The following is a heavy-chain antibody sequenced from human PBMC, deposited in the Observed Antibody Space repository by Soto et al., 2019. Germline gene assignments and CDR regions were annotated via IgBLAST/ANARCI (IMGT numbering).Heavy chain of an antibody. D-gene: IGHD3-22*01. J-gene: IGHJ4*02. V-gene: IGHV1-18*01. CDR1: GYTFTSYG. CDR3: SRGGVYYDSSGYYRPTGGDY. Sequence: QVQLVQSGAEVKKPGASVKVSCKASGYTFTSYGISWVRQAPGQGLEWMGWISAYNGNTNYAQKLQGRVTMTTDTSTSTAYMELRSLRSDDTAVYYCSRGGVYYDSSGYYRPTGGDYWGQGTLVTVSS. CDR2: ISAYNGNT.